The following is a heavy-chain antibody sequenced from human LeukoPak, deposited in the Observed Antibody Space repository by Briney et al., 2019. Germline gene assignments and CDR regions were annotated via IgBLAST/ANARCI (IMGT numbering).Heavy chain of an antibody. V-gene: IGHV1-46*01. Sequence: ASVKVSCKASGYTSTSYYMHWVRQAPGQGLEWMGIINPSGGSTSYAQKFQGRVTMTRDTSTSTVYMELSSLRSEDTAVYYCARDYYYDSSGYSDFDYWGQGTLVTVSS. D-gene: IGHD3-22*01. CDR2: INPSGGST. CDR1: GYTSTSYY. J-gene: IGHJ4*02. CDR3: ARDYYYDSSGYSDFDY.